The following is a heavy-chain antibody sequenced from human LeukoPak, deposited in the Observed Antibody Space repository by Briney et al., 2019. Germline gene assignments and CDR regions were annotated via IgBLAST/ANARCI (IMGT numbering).Heavy chain of an antibody. J-gene: IGHJ4*02. CDR1: GDTFSSYA. CDR2: IIPIFGTA. D-gene: IGHD3-22*01. V-gene: IGHV1-69*05. CDR3: ARGDYYDSSGYYRLQLDY. Sequence: SVKVSCKASGDTFSSYAISWVRLPPGQGLEWMGGIIPIFGTANYAQKFQGRVTITTDESTSTAYMELSSLRSEDTAVYYCARGDYYDSSGYYRLQLDYWGQGTLVTVSS.